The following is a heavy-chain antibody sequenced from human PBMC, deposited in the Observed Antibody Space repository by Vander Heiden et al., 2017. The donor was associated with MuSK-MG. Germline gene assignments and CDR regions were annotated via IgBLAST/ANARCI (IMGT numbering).Heavy chain of an antibody. CDR2: SYYSGST. CDR1: GGSISSSSYY. D-gene: IGHD3-22*01. CDR3: ARQMIVVVPFDY. Sequence: QLQLQESGPGLAKPSETLSLTCPVSGGSISSSSYYRGWIRPPPGKGLEWVGGSYYSGSTYYNPSLKSRVTISVDTSKNQFSLKLSSVTAADTAVYYCARQMIVVVPFDYWGQGTLVTVSS. V-gene: IGHV4-39*01. J-gene: IGHJ4*02.